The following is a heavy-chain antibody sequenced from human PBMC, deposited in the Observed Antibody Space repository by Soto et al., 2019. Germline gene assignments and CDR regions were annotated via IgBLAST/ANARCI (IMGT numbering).Heavy chain of an antibody. D-gene: IGHD6-19*01. J-gene: IGHJ4*02. CDR2: ISSRAAYT. V-gene: IGHV3-11*05. CDR1: GFTFTDYY. CDR3: ARGNYGWYLGDFDY. Sequence: QVQLVESGGGLVKPGGSLRLSCAASGFTFTDYYMTWLRQAPGKGLEWISYISSRAAYTNYADSVKGRFTISRDNAKNSLYLQMNSLRDEDTAVYYCARGNYGWYLGDFDYWGQGTLVTVSS.